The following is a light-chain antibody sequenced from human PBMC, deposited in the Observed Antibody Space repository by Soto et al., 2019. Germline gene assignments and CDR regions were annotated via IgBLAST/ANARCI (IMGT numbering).Light chain of an antibody. V-gene: IGKV1-39*01. CDR2: AAS. J-gene: IGKJ2*01. CDR3: LQSYNLPRT. Sequence: DVQMPQSPSSLSASVGDKVTITCRASQSISSYLNWYQQKPEKAPKLLIYAASSLQSGVPSRFSGSGSGTDFTLTVRSLQPEDFATYDCLQSYNLPRTFGQGTKLEIK. CDR1: QSISSY.